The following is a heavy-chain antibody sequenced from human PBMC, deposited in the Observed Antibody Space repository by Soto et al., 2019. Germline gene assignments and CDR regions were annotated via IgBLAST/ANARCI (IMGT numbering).Heavy chain of an antibody. V-gene: IGHV1-2*02. J-gene: IGHJ5*02. Sequence: ASVKVSCKASGYTCTGYYMHWVRQAPGQGLGWMGWINPNSGGTNYAQKFQGRVTMTRDTSISTAYMELSRLRSDDTAVYYCARGFRRIVVVPAAISPWGQGTLVTVSS. CDR1: GYTCTGYY. CDR2: INPNSGGT. CDR3: ARGFRRIVVVPAAISP. D-gene: IGHD2-2*01.